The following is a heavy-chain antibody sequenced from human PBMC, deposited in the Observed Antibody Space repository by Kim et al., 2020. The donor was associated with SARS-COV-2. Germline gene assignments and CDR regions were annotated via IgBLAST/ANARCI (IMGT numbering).Heavy chain of an antibody. V-gene: IGHV1-3*01. CDR3: ARENGGGYSAYPPYFDY. J-gene: IGHJ4*02. CDR2: INAGNGNT. CDR1: GYTFTSYA. D-gene: IGHD5-12*01. Sequence: ASVKVSCKASGYTFTSYAMHWVRQAPGQRLEWMGWINAGNGNTKYSQKFQGRVTITRDTSASTAYMELSSLRSEDTAVYYCARENGGGYSAYPPYFDYWGQGTLVTVSS.